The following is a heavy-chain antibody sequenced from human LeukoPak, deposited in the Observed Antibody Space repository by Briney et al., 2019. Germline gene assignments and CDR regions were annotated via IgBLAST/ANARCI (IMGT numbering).Heavy chain of an antibody. CDR1: GFTFSSYG. J-gene: IGHJ3*02. D-gene: IGHD3-10*01. CDR2: ISYDGSNK. CDR3: ANDQKRSGIAAFDI. V-gene: IGHV3-30*18. Sequence: GRSLRLSCAASGFTFSSYGMHWVRQAPGKGLEWVAVISYDGSNKYYADSVKGRFTISRDNSKNTLYLQMNSLGAEDTAVYYCANDQKRSGIAAFDIWGQGTMVTVSS.